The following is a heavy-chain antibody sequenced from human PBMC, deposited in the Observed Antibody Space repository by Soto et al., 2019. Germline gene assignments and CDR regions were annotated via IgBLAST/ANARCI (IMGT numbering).Heavy chain of an antibody. V-gene: IGHV1-8*01. CDR1: VYNFTNFD. J-gene: IGHJ4*01. D-gene: IGHD2-15*01. CDR2: MNPSSGET. Sequence: GPSVKVSCKTSVYNFTNFDINWVRQAPGRGLVWMGWMNPSSGETGSAQNFQGRVTTTRDISTRTFFMQLTSLRSEDTAIYYCARLAEYCNGIQCSSNFDFSGRGTHVALSP. CDR3: ARLAEYCNGIQCSSNFDF.